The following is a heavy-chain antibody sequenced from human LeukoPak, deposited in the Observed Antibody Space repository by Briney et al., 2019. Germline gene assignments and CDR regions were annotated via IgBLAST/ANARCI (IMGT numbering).Heavy chain of an antibody. V-gene: IGHV1-2*02. CDR1: GYTFTDYY. J-gene: IGHJ6*02. CDR3: ARVRIGQQLDKYYYYAMDV. Sequence: ASVKVSCKASGYTFTDYYMHWVRQAPGQGLEWMGWIYPNSGGTNYAQKFQGRVTMTTDTSIRTAYMEVSRLRSDDTAVYYCARVRIGQQLDKYYYYAMDVWGQGTTVTVSS. D-gene: IGHD6-13*01. CDR2: IYPNSGGT.